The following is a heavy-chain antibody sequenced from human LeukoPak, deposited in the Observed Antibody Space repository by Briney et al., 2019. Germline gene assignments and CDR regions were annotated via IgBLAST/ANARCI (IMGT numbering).Heavy chain of an antibody. CDR3: ARDRGLWFGESREYFDY. CDR1: GFTLSSYS. D-gene: IGHD3-10*01. V-gene: IGHV3-21*01. Sequence: PGGSLRLSCAASGFTLSSYSMNWVRQAPGKGLEWVSSISSSSSYIYYADSVKGRFTISRDNAKDSLYLQMNSLRAEDTAVYYCARDRGLWFGESREYFDYWGQGTLVTVSS. CDR2: ISSSSSYI. J-gene: IGHJ4*02.